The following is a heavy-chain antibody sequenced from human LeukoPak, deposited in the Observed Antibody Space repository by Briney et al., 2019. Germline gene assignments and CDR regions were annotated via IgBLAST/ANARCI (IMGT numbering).Heavy chain of an antibody. D-gene: IGHD3-9*01. CDR3: ARDPGYDILTGDIDY. Sequence: VASVKVSCKASGYTFTSYGISWVRQAPGQGLEWMGWVSAYNGNTNHAQKLQGRVTMTTDTSTSTAYMELRSLRSDDTAVYYCARDPGYDILTGDIDYWGQGTLVTVSS. J-gene: IGHJ4*02. CDR2: VSAYNGNT. CDR1: GYTFTSYG. V-gene: IGHV1-18*01.